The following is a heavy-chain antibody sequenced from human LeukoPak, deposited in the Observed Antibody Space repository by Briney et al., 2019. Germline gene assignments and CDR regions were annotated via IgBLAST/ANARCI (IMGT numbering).Heavy chain of an antibody. J-gene: IGHJ5*02. V-gene: IGHV1-2*06. CDR3: ARAGGLSWFDP. CDR2: INPNSGGT. CDR1: GYSLTDKY. Sequence: ASVKVSCKASGYSLTDKYMHWVRQAPGQGLEWMGRINPNSGGTNYVQKFQGRVTMTTDTSMSTAYMELSRLTSDDTAAYYCARAGGLSWFDPWGQGTLVTVSS. D-gene: IGHD3-16*01.